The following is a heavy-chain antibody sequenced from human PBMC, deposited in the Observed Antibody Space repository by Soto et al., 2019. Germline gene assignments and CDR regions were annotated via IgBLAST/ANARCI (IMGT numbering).Heavy chain of an antibody. V-gene: IGHV4-39*01. CDR3: ARGSAWSGLGY. D-gene: IGHD3-10*01. J-gene: IGHJ4*02. CDR2: IYYSGST. CDR1: GGSISSSSYY. Sequence: PSETLSLTCTVSGGSISSSSYYWGWIRQPPGKGLEWIGSIYYSGSTYYNPSLKSRVTISVDTSKNQFSLKLSSVTAADTAVYYCARGSAWSGLGYWGQGTLVTVSS.